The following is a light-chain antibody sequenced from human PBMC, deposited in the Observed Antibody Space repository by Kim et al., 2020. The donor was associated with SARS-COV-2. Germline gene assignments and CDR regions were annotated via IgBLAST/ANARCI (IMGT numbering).Light chain of an antibody. CDR3: QQSNNWPWT. CDR1: QSVTSN. J-gene: IGKJ1*01. Sequence: VSPGERATLSCRASQSVTSNVAWYQQKPGQAPRLLIYGTSTRATGIPARFSGSGSGTEFTLTISSLQTEDFAVYYCQQSNNWPWTFGQGTKVDIK. V-gene: IGKV3-15*01. CDR2: GTS.